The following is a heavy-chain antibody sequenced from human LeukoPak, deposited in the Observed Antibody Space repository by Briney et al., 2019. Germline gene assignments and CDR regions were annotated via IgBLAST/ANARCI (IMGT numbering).Heavy chain of an antibody. CDR2: IIPIFGTA. CDR1: GGTFSSYA. D-gene: IGHD1-26*01. CDR3: ARDLPAVRSNRGHWFDP. V-gene: IGHV1-69*05. Sequence: SVKVSCKASGGTFSSYAISWVRQAPGRGLEWMGRIIPIFGTANYAQKFQGRVTITTDESTSTAYMELSSLRSEDTAVYYCARDLPAVRSNRGHWFDPWGQGTLVTASS. J-gene: IGHJ5*02.